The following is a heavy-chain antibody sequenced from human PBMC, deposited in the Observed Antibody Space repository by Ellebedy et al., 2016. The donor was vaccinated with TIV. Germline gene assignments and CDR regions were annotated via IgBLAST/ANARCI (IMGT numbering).Heavy chain of an antibody. CDR2: ISAYNGNT. CDR3: ARDSFCSSATCRDAFDF. J-gene: IGHJ3*01. D-gene: IGHD2-2*01. CDR1: GYIFINYG. Sequence: ASVKVSXXSSGYIFINYGISWVRQAPGQGLEWMGWISAYNGNTNYAQKLQGRLTMTTDTSTSTAYMELRSLRSDDTAVYYCARDSFCSSATCRDAFDFWGQGTMVTVSS. V-gene: IGHV1-18*01.